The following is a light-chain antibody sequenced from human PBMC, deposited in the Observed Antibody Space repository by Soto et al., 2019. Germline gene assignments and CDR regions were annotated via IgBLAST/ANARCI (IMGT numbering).Light chain of an antibody. Sequence: EMVMTQSPATLSVSPGERVTLSCRASENVHRNLAWYQQKPGQGPSLLIYYASTRATGVPDRFTGSGSGTEFTLTISSLQSEDFGVYHCQHYSNWPPTFGPGTKV. CDR3: QHYSNWPPT. J-gene: IGKJ3*01. V-gene: IGKV3-15*01. CDR1: ENVHRN. CDR2: YAS.